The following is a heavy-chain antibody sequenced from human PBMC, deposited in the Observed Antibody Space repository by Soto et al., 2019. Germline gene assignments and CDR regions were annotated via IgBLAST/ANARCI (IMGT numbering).Heavy chain of an antibody. V-gene: IGHV1-18*01. J-gene: IGHJ5*02. CDR2: ISTYSGDT. CDR1: GYTFFTYD. Sequence: QVHLVQSGVEVKTPGASVKVSCQASGYTFFTYDISWVRQAPGQGLEWMGWISTYSGDTKYAQKFQGRVTMTTDTSTPTAYLELRSLRSDDTAGYYCARHHGPTTSENWFDPGGQGTVVTVSS. D-gene: IGHD5-12*01. CDR3: ARHHGPTTSENWFDP.